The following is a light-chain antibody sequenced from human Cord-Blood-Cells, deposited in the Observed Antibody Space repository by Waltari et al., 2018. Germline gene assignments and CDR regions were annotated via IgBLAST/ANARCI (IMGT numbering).Light chain of an antibody. CDR2: EGS. CDR1: SSDVGSYNL. V-gene: IGLV2-23*01. Sequence: QSALTQPASVSGSPGQSITISCTGTSSDVGSYNLVSWYQQHPDKAPKLMIYEGSKRPSGVSNLFSGSKSGTTASLTISGLQAEDEADYYCCSYAGSSTWVFGGGTKLTVL. CDR3: CSYAGSSTWV. J-gene: IGLJ3*02.